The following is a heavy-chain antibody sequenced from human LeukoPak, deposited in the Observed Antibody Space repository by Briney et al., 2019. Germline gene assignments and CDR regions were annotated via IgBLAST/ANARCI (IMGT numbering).Heavy chain of an antibody. J-gene: IGHJ6*02. CDR3: AREEITMVRGGYFHYGMDV. Sequence: SETLSLTCTVSGGSISNYYWSWIRQPPGKGLEWIGCIYCSGSTNYNPSLKSRVTISVDTSKNQFSLRLSSVTAADTAVYYCAREEITMVRGGYFHYGMDVWGQGTTVTVSS. CDR1: GGSISNYY. D-gene: IGHD3-10*01. CDR2: IYCSGST. V-gene: IGHV4-59*01.